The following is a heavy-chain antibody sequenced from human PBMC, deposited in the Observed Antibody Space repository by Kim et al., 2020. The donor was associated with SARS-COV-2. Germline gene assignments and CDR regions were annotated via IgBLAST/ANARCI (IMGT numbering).Heavy chain of an antibody. Sequence: ASVKVSCKASGFTFTNFGMHWVRQAPGQRLEWMGWINAGNGNTKYSQKFQGRVTITRDTSASTAYMELSSLRSEDTAVYYCAREGYYYDSSGYYRYFDYW. CDR2: INAGNGNT. J-gene: IGHJ4*01. CDR1: GFTFTNFG. D-gene: IGHD3-22*01. CDR3: AREGYYYDSSGYYRYFDY. V-gene: IGHV1-3*01.